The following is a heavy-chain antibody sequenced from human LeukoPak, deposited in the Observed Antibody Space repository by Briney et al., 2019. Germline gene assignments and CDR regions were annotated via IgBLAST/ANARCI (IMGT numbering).Heavy chain of an antibody. J-gene: IGHJ6*03. Sequence: SETLSLTCAVYGGSFSGYYWSWIRQPPGKGLEWIGEINHSGSTNYNPSLKSRVTISVDTSKNQFSLKLSSVTAADTAVYYCARRSIYGSGSYHYYYYYMDVWGKGTTVTVSS. CDR3: ARRSIYGSGSYHYYYYYMDV. D-gene: IGHD3-10*01. V-gene: IGHV4-34*01. CDR2: INHSGST. CDR1: GGSFSGYY.